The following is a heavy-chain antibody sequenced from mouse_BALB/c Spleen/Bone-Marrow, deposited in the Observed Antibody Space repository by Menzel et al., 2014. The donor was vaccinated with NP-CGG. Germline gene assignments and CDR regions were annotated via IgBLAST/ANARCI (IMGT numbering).Heavy chain of an antibody. CDR1: GFSLTGYG. D-gene: IGHD4-1*01. V-gene: IGHV2-6-7*01. CDR3: ARTLGHYAMDY. Sequence: VKLVESGPGLVAPSRSLSIPCTVSGFSLTGYGVNWVRQPPGKGLEWLGMIWSDGSTDYNSALKSRLSISKDNSKSQVFLKMNSLQTDDTARYYCARTLGHYAMDYWGQGTSVTVSS. CDR2: IWSDGST. J-gene: IGHJ4*01.